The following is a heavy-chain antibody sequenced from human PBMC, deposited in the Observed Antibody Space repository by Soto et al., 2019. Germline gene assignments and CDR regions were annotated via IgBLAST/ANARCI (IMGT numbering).Heavy chain of an antibody. V-gene: IGHV3-48*02. CDR1: GFTFSSYS. CDR2: ISSSSSTI. CDR3: ARGRVADPREPLGY. D-gene: IGHD3-16*01. J-gene: IGHJ4*02. Sequence: GGSLRLSCAASGFTFSSYSMNWVRQAPGKGLEWVSYISSSSSTIYYADSVKGRFTISRDNAKNSLYLQMNSLRDEDTAVYYCARGRVADPREPLGYWGQGTLVTVSS.